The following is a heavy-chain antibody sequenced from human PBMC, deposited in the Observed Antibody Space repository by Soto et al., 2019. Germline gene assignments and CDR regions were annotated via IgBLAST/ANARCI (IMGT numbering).Heavy chain of an antibody. CDR3: AKDLLRFLEWLLYHYGMDV. V-gene: IGHV3-30*18. J-gene: IGHJ6*02. Sequence: GGSLRLSCAASGFTFSSYGMHWVRQAPGKGLEWVAVISYDGSNKYYADSVKGRFTISRDNSKNTLYLQMNSLRAEDTAVYYCAKDLLRFLEWLLYHYGMDVWGQGTTVTVSS. CDR2: ISYDGSNK. D-gene: IGHD3-3*01. CDR1: GFTFSSYG.